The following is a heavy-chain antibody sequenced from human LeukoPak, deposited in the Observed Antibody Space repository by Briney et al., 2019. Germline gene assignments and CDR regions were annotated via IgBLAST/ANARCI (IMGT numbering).Heavy chain of an antibody. CDR2: ISSSSSYI. CDR1: GFTFSSYS. J-gene: IGHJ4*02. Sequence: GGSLRLSCAASGFTFSSYSMNWVRQAPGKGLEWVSSISSSSSYIYYADSVEGRFTISRDNAKNSLYLQMNSLRAEDTAVYYCASLALGSWFDYWGQGTLVTVSS. V-gene: IGHV3-21*01. D-gene: IGHD6-13*01. CDR3: ASLALGSWFDY.